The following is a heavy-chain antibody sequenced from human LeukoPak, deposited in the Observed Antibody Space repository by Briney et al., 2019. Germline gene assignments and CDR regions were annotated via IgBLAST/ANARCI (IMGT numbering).Heavy chain of an antibody. Sequence: SETLSLTCTVSGGSISSSSYYWGWIRQPPGKGLEWIGSIYYSGSTYYNPSLKSRVTISVDTSKNQFSLKLSSVTAADTAVYYCARHESVVTPDAFDIWGQGTMVTVSS. CDR2: IYYSGST. CDR1: GGSISSSSYY. D-gene: IGHD4-23*01. V-gene: IGHV4-39*01. CDR3: ARHESVVTPDAFDI. J-gene: IGHJ3*02.